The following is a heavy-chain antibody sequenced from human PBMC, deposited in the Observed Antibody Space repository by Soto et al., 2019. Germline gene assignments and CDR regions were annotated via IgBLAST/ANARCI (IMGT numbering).Heavy chain of an antibody. D-gene: IGHD6-13*01. CDR1: GGSISSSSYY. V-gene: IGHV4-39*01. CDR3: ARRPTLDELEYSSSWFDY. Sequence: PSETLSLTCTVSGGSISSSSYYWGWIRQPPGKGLEWIGSIYYSGSTYYNPSLKSRVTISVDTSKNQFSLKLSSVTAADTAVYYCARRPTLDELEYSSSWFDYWGQGTLVTVSS. J-gene: IGHJ4*02. CDR2: IYYSGST.